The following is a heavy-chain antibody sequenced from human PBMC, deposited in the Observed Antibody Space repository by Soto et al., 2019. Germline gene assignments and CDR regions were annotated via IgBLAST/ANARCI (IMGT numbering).Heavy chain of an antibody. D-gene: IGHD2-15*01. CDR2: IYYSGST. CDR1: GGSISSYD. J-gene: IGHJ4*02. V-gene: IGHV4-59*01. Sequence: SETLSLTGTVSGGSISSYDCSWIRQPPGKGQEWIGCIYYSGSTNYNPSLKRRVTISVDTSKNQFSLKLSSVTAADTAVYFCASGTVAATPTYWGQGTPVTVSS. CDR3: ASGTVAATPTY.